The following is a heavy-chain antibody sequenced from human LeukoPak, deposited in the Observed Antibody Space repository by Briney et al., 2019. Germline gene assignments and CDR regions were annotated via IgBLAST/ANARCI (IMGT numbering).Heavy chain of an antibody. CDR2: INPSGGST. CDR3: ARDHWGYYDILTGYYPLDY. D-gene: IGHD3-9*01. Sequence: ASVKVSCKASGYTFTGYYMHWVRQAPGQGLEWMGIINPSGGSTSYAQKFQGRVTMTRDTSTSTAYMELSSLRSEDTAVYYCARDHWGYYDILTGYYPLDYWGQGTLVTVSS. V-gene: IGHV1-46*01. J-gene: IGHJ4*02. CDR1: GYTFTGYY.